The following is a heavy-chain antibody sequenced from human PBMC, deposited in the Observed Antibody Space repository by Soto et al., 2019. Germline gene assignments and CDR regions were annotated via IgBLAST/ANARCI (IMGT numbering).Heavy chain of an antibody. CDR3: ARDQLLHSHWDY. D-gene: IGHD7-27*01. J-gene: IGHJ4*02. CDR1: GYTFNTFG. CDR2: ISAYNGNT. V-gene: IGHV1-18*01. Sequence: ASVKVSCKASGYTFNTFGISWVRQAPGQGLEWMGWISAYNGNTNYAQKLQGRVTMTTDTSTSTAYMELRSLRSDDTAVYYCARDQLLHSHWDYWGQGTLVTVSS.